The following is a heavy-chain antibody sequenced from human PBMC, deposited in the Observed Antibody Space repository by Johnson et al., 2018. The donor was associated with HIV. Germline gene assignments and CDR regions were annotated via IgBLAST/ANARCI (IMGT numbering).Heavy chain of an antibody. V-gene: IGHV3-20*04. CDR1: GFSFDDYG. CDR2: VNWNGGST. CDR3: ARVLIVVVVAAEIDAFDI. Sequence: VQLVESWGGVVRPGGSLRLSCEGSGFSFDDYGMSWVRQAPGKGLEWISGVNWNGGSTGYADSVKGRFTISRDNAKNSLYLQMISLRAEDTALYYCARVLIVVVVAAEIDAFDIWGQGTIVTVSS. D-gene: IGHD2-15*01. J-gene: IGHJ3*02.